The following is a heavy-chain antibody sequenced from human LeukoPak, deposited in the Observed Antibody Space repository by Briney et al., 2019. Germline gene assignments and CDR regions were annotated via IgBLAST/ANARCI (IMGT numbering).Heavy chain of an antibody. Sequence: PGGSLRLSCSASGFTFSSYAMHWVRQAPGKGLEYVSAINSNGGDTYYADSVKGRFTISRDNSKNTLYLQMSSLRAEDTAVYYCVKRWSPVVITEDIRGQGTMVTVSS. CDR3: VKRWSPVVITEDI. CDR2: INSNGGDT. V-gene: IGHV3-64D*06. J-gene: IGHJ3*02. D-gene: IGHD3-22*01. CDR1: GFTFSSYA.